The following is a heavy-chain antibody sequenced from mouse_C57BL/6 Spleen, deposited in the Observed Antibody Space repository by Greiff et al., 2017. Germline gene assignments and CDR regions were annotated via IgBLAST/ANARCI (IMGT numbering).Heavy chain of an antibody. J-gene: IGHJ2*01. CDR2: INPGSGGT. Sequence: VKLQQSGAELVRPGTSVKVSCKASGYAFTNYLIEWVKQRPGQGLEWIGVINPGSGGTNYNEKFKGKATLTADKSSSTAYMQLSSLTSEDSAVYFCARGSDGYYLDYWGQGTTLTVSS. CDR1: GYAFTNYL. CDR3: ARGSDGYYLDY. V-gene: IGHV1-54*01. D-gene: IGHD2-3*01.